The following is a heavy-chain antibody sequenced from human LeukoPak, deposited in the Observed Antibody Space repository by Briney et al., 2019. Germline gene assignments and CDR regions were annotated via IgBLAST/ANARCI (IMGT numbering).Heavy chain of an antibody. CDR2: INQDGSEK. D-gene: IGHD3-22*01. J-gene: IGHJ4*02. CDR3: AKDRPNYYESNGHYYRLNGDY. CDR1: GFIFSTYW. Sequence: QPGGSLRLSCAASGFIFSTYWMNWVRQAPGKGLEWVANINQDGSEKYYVDSVKGRFTISRDNAKNSLYLQMNSLRAEDTAVYYCAKDRPNYYESNGHYYRLNGDYWGQGTLVTVSS. V-gene: IGHV3-7*03.